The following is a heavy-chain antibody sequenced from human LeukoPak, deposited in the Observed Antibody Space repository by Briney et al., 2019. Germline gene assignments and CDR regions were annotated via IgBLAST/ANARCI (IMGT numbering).Heavy chain of an antibody. D-gene: IGHD6-13*01. J-gene: IGHJ3*02. V-gene: IGHV4-59*01. Sequence: KTSETLSLTCTVSGGSISSYYWSWIRQPPGKGLEWLGYIYYSGSTNYNPSLKSRVTISVDTSKNQFSLKLSSVTAADTAVYYCARGYSSSWRGAFDIWGQGTMVTVSS. CDR1: GGSISSYY. CDR3: ARGYSSSWRGAFDI. CDR2: IYYSGST.